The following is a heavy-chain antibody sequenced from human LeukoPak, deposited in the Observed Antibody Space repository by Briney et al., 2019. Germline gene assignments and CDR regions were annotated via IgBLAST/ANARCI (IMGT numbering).Heavy chain of an antibody. D-gene: IGHD4/OR15-4a*01. Sequence: GASVKVSCKASGYTFTGYYMHWVRQAPGQGLEWMGWINPNSGGTNYAQKFQGRVTMTRDTSISTAYMELSRLRSDDTAVYYCARDGSYGGAYYFDYWGQGTLVTVSS. V-gene: IGHV1-2*02. J-gene: IGHJ4*02. CDR2: INPNSGGT. CDR3: ARDGSYGGAYYFDY. CDR1: GYTFTGYY.